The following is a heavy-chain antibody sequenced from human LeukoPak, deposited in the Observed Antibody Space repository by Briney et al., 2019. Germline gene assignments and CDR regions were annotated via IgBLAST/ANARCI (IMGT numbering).Heavy chain of an antibody. CDR1: GFTFSSYG. Sequence: GGSLRLSCAASGFTFSSYGMHWVRQAPGKGLEWVAVISYDGSNKYYADSVKGRFTISRDNSKNTLYLQMNSLRAEDTAVYYCAKLARGTRVVPAAVLDYWGQGTLVTVSS. D-gene: IGHD2-2*01. CDR2: ISYDGSNK. J-gene: IGHJ4*02. V-gene: IGHV3-30*18. CDR3: AKLARGTRVVPAAVLDY.